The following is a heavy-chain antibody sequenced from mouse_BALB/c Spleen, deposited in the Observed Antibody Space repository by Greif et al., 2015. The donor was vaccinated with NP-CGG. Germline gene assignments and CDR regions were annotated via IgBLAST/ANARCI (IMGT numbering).Heavy chain of an antibody. CDR2: SAPGSGST. J-gene: IGHJ1*01. CDR3: ARGYGSYWYFDV. V-gene: IGHV1S41*01. D-gene: IGHD2-14*01. Sequence: DLVKPGASVTLSCKASGYTFTSYWINWIKQRPGQGLEWIGRSAPGSGSTYYNEMFKGKATLTVDTSSSTAYIQLSSLSAEDAAVYFCARGYGSYWYFDVWGAGTTVTVSS. CDR1: GYTFTSYW.